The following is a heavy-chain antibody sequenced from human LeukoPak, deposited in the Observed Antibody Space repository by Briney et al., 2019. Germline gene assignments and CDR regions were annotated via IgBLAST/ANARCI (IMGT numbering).Heavy chain of an antibody. J-gene: IGHJ4*02. CDR3: ARGRSGTAMVFDY. CDR1: GFTFSYYG. CDR2: ISRTNNYI. V-gene: IGHV3-21*01. Sequence: GGSLRLSCAASGFTFSYYGMNWVRQAPGKGLEWVSSISRTNNYIYYADSMKGRFTISRDNSKNSLYLQMNSLRAEDTAVYYCARGRSGTAMVFDYWGQGTLVTVSS. D-gene: IGHD5-18*01.